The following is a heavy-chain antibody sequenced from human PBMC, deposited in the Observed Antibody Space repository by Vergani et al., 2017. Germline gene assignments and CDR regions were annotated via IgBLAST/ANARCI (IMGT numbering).Heavy chain of an antibody. CDR1: GFTFSSYG. CDR2: ISYDGSNN. J-gene: IGHJ6*02. CDR3: AKDREWFADHYYYYGSMDG. V-gene: IGHV3-30*18. Sequence: QVQLVESGGGVVQPGRSLRLSCAASGFTFSSYGMHWVRQAPGKGLEWVAVISYDGSNNYYADSVKGRFTISRDNSKNTLYLQMNSLRAEDTAVYYCAKDREWFADHYYYYGSMDGGGQGTTVTVS. D-gene: IGHD3-3*01.